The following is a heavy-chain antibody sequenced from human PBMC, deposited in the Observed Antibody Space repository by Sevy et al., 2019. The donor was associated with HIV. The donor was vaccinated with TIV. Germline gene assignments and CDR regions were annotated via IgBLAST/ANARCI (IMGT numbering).Heavy chain of an antibody. J-gene: IGHJ6*02. CDR2: INGKGRST. CDR1: GFTFSGYA. D-gene: IGHD2-2*01. Sequence: GGSLRLSCAASGFTFSGYAMNWVRQAPGKGLEWVSAINGKGRSTHYADSVEGRFTISRENTKNTLYLEMNSLRAEDTVVDYCAKSINSGGGVVSAANYYFYGLDVWGQGTTVTVSS. CDR3: AKSINSGGGVVSAANYYFYGLDV. V-gene: IGHV3-23*01.